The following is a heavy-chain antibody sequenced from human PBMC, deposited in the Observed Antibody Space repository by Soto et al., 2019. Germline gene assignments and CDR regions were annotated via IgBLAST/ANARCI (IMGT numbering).Heavy chain of an antibody. Sequence: PSETLSLTCTVSGGSITTGGYYWSWIRQLPGKGLEWIGHRYYSESTYYNPSLKSRVSISLDTSKNQFSLKLSFVTAADTAMYYCARTKCRAGSCYSWSLDYWGQGTPVTVSS. D-gene: IGHD2-15*01. J-gene: IGHJ4*02. CDR1: GGSITTGGYY. V-gene: IGHV4-31*03. CDR3: ARTKCRAGSCYSWSLDY. CDR2: RYYSEST.